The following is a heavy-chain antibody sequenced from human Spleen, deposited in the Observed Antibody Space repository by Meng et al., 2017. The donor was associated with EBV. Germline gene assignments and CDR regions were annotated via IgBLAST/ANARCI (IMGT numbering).Heavy chain of an antibody. V-gene: IGHV4-30-2*01. D-gene: IGHD3-10*01. CDR3: ASVDLGEFTHDR. Sequence: LRLQESGSGLVKPSQTLSLPCAVSGYSISSGIYSWSWIRQPPGKGLEWIGYFYHTGSTYYNPSLKSRVTILVDRSKNQFSLRLSSVTAADTAVYYCASVDLGEFTHDRWGQGTLVTVSS. J-gene: IGHJ4*02. CDR1: GYSISSGIYS. CDR2: FYHTGST.